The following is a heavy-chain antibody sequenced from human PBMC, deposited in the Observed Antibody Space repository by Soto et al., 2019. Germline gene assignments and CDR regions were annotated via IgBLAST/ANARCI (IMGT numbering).Heavy chain of an antibody. CDR3: ARDKGGLDY. J-gene: IGHJ4*02. Sequence: QVQLVQSGAEVKKSGASVKVSCEASGYTFSIYAISWVRQAPGQGLEWMGWISGFNGNTAYAQNLQGRVTMTTDTSTSTAYMEMRNLRSDDTAIYYCARDKGGLDYWGQGTLVSVSS. CDR2: ISGFNGNT. CDR1: GYTFSIYA. V-gene: IGHV1-18*01.